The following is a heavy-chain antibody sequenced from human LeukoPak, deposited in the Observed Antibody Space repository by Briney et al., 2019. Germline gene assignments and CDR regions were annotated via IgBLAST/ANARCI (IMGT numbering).Heavy chain of an antibody. CDR2: ISGSGGST. CDR3: AKEVIVGVSFDY. D-gene: IGHD1-26*01. CDR1: GFTFSSYA. Sequence: QAGGSLRLSCAASGFTFSSYAMSWVRQAPGKGLEWVAAISGSGGSTYYADSVKGRFTISRDNFKNTLYLQMNSLRAEDTAVYYCAKEVIVGVSFDYWGQGTLVTVSS. J-gene: IGHJ4*02. V-gene: IGHV3-23*01.